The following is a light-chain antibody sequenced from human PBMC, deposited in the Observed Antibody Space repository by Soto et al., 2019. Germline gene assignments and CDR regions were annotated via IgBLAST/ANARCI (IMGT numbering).Light chain of an antibody. J-gene: IGLJ2*01. V-gene: IGLV3-1*01. Sequence: SYELTQPPSVSVSPGQTASITCSGDKLGDKYACWYQQKPGQSPVLVIYQDSKRPSGIPERFSGSNSGNTATLTISGTQAMDGADFFCQAWDGGTVVFGGGTKLTVL. CDR1: KLGDKY. CDR3: QAWDGGTVV. CDR2: QDS.